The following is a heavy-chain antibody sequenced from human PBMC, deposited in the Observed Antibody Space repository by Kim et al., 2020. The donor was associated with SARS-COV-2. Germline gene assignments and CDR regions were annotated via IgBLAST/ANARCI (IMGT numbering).Heavy chain of an antibody. D-gene: IGHD3-3*01. CDR1: GFTFSSYA. J-gene: IGHJ6*02. V-gene: IGHV3-30-3*01. Sequence: GGSLRLSCAASGFTFSSYAMHWVRQAPGKGLEWVAVISYDGSNKYYADSVKGRFTISRDNSKNTLYLQMNSLRAEDTAVYYCARDHNDFPNPLWYYYYGMDVWGQGTTVTVSS. CDR2: ISYDGSNK. CDR3: ARDHNDFPNPLWYYYYGMDV.